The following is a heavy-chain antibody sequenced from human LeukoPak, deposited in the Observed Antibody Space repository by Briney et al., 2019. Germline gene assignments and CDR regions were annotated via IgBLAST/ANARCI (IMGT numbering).Heavy chain of an antibody. CDR3: ARGGGHGGHVDY. CDR2: IYYSGST. CDR1: GGSISSGGYY. D-gene: IGHD4-23*01. J-gene: IGHJ4*02. Sequence: SQTLSLTCTVSGGSISSGGYYWSWIRQHPGKGLEWIGYIYYSGSTNYNPSLKSRVTISVDTSKNQFSLKLRSVTAADTAVYYCARGGGHGGHVDYWGQGTLVTVSS. V-gene: IGHV4-61*08.